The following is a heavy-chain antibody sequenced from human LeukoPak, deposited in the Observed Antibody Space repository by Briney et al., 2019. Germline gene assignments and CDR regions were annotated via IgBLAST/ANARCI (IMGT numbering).Heavy chain of an antibody. CDR1: GGSISSNNW. J-gene: IGHJ4*02. CDR2: IYHDGST. V-gene: IGHV4-4*02. CDR3: ARDRGGYTYSHDY. D-gene: IGHD5-18*01. Sequence: SETLSLTCAVSGGSISSNNWWIWVRQSPGKGLEWVGEIYHDGSTNYNPSLKSRVTISMDKSKNQLSLKLNFVTAADTAVYYCARDRGGYTYSHDYWGQGTLVTVSS.